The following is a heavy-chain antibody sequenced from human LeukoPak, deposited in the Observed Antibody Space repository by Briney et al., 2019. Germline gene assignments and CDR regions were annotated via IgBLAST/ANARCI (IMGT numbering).Heavy chain of an antibody. CDR2: ITGNCATT. CDR3: AKERRRVDTAMVRSYYFEN. J-gene: IGHJ4*02. D-gene: IGHD5-18*01. CDR1: GFTFSSSA. V-gene: IGHV3-23*01. Sequence: GGSLRLSCAASGFTFSSSAMSWVRQTPGKGLEWVSSITGNCATTYYSDSVKGRFTISRDNSKNTLSLQMNSLRAEDTAVYFCAKERRRVDTAMVRSYYFENWGQGTLVTVSS.